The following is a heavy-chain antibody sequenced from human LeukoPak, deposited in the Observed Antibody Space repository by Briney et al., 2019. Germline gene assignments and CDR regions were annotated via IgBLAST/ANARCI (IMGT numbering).Heavy chain of an antibody. J-gene: IGHJ4*02. V-gene: IGHV3-21*01. CDR3: ARACEMMVVVTTQDY. D-gene: IGHD3-22*01. Sequence: GGSLRLSCAASAFSLNAYNMNWVRQAPGKGLEWVSSISYTGTYIYYTDSVKGRFTISRDNSKNTVYLQMNSLRAEDTAMYYCARACEMMVVVTTQDYWGQGTLVTVSS. CDR2: ISYTGTYI. CDR1: AFSLNAYN.